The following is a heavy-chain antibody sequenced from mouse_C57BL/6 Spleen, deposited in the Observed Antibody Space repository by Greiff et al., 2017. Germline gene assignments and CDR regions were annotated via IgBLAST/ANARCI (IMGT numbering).Heavy chain of an antibody. Sequence: EVQGVESGGGLVKPGGSLKLSCAASGFTFSSYAMSWVRQTPEKRLEWVATISDGGSYTYYPDNVKGRFTISRDNAKNNLYLQMSHLKSEDTAMYYCARDHNWDYFDYWGQGTTLTVSS. J-gene: IGHJ2*01. V-gene: IGHV5-4*01. CDR1: GFTFSSYA. CDR2: ISDGGSYT. D-gene: IGHD4-1*01. CDR3: ARDHNWDYFDY.